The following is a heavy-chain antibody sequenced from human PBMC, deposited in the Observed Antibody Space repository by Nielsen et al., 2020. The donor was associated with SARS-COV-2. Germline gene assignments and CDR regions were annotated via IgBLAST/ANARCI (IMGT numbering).Heavy chain of an antibody. CDR1: GGSISSISNY. V-gene: IGHV4-39*02. D-gene: IGHD2-21*01. CDR3: ARLIASGDNYYYFHF. CDR2: IYYTGIT. Sequence: SETLSLTCTVSGGSISSISNYWGWIRQSPGKGLEWIGSIYYTGITYYNPSLKSRVTISVDTSTNNFALKVRSVTATDTAMYYCARLIASGDNYYYFHFWGQGTLVTVSS. J-gene: IGHJ4*02.